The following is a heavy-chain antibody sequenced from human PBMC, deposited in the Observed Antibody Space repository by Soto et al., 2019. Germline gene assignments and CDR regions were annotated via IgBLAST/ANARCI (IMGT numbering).Heavy chain of an antibody. Sequence: QVQLVESGGGVVQPGRSLRLSCAASGFTFSSYDMHWVRQAPRKGLEWVAVISYDGSDKYYADSVKGRFTISRDTSKNTLYLQMNSLRAENTAVYYCAKSVSAALYVMDVWGEGTKVIVSS. J-gene: IGHJ6*04. CDR3: AKSVSAALYVMDV. V-gene: IGHV3-30*18. CDR2: ISYDGSDK. D-gene: IGHD6-13*01. CDR1: GFTFSSYD.